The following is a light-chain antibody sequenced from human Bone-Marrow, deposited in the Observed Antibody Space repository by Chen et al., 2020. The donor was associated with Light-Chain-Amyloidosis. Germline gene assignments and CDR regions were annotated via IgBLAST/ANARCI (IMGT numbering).Light chain of an antibody. J-gene: IGLJ1*01. CDR3: SSYTITNTLV. CDR1: SSDVGGDNH. V-gene: IGLV2-14*01. Sequence: QSALTQPASVSVSPGQSINISCTGTSSDVGGDNHVSWYQQHPDKAPKLMIYEVTNRPSWVPDRFSGSKSDNTASLTISGLQTEDEADYFCSSYTITNTLVFGSGTRVTVL. CDR2: EVT.